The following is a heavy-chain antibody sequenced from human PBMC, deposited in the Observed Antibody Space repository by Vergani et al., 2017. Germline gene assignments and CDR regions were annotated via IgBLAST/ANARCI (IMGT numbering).Heavy chain of an antibody. CDR2: INHSGST. CDR3: ARRPLPAAIRGSWFDP. Sequence: QVQLQQWGAGLLKPSETLSLTCAVYGGSFSGYYWSWIRQPPGKGLEWIGEINHSGSTNYNPSLKSRVTISVDTSKNQFSLKLSSVTAADTDVYYCARRPLPAAIRGSWFDPWGQGTLVTVSS. D-gene: IGHD2-2*02. J-gene: IGHJ5*02. CDR1: GGSFSGYY. V-gene: IGHV4-34*01.